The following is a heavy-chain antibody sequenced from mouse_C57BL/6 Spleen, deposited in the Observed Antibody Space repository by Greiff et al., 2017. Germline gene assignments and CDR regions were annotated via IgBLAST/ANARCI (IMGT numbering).Heavy chain of an antibody. J-gene: IGHJ4*01. CDR2: IYPGDGDT. CDR1: GYAFSSSW. V-gene: IGHV1-82*01. Sequence: QVQLKQSGPELVKPGASVKISCKASGYAFSSSWMNWVKQRPGKGLEWIGRIYPGDGDTNYNGKFKGKATLTADKSSSTAYMQLSSLTSEDSAVNFCARPDYYGNYDAMDYWGQGTSVTVSS. CDR3: ARPDYYGNYDAMDY. D-gene: IGHD2-1*01.